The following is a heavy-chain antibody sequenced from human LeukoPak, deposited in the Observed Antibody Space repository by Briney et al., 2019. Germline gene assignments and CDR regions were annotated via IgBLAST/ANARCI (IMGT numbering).Heavy chain of an antibody. D-gene: IGHD3-10*01. J-gene: IGHJ4*02. V-gene: IGHV5-51*01. CDR1: GYSFTNYW. Sequence: GESLKISCKDSGYSFTNYWIGWVRQMPGKGLEWMGIIYPGDSDTRYSPSFHGQVTISADKAINTAYLQWSSLKASDTAMYYCARHGGCYDNSGTDFDYWGQGTLVTVSP. CDR3: ARHGGCYDNSGTDFDY. CDR2: IYPGDSDT.